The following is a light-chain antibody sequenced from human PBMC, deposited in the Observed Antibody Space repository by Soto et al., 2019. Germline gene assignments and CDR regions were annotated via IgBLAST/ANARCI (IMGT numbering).Light chain of an antibody. V-gene: IGKV3-20*01. CDR2: GVS. CDR3: QRYGTSLTWT. CDR1: QSVNSRS. J-gene: IGKJ1*01. Sequence: ENVLTQSPGSLSLSPGERATLSCRASQSVNSRSLAWYQQKPGQAPRLLIYGVSTRATGISDRFSGSGSETDFTLTISRLEPEDFAVYYCQRYGTSLTWTFGQGTKVDIK.